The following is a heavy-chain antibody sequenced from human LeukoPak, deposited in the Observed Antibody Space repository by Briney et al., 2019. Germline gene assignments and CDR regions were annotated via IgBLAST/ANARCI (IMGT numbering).Heavy chain of an antibody. CDR2: IYTSGST. Sequence: SKTLSLTCAVYGGSFSSYYWSWIRQPAGKGLEWIGRIYTSGSTNYNPSLKSRVTMSVDTSKNQFSLKLSSVTAADTAVYYCARLSSSGWYVSFDYWGQGTLVTVSS. CDR3: ARLSSSGWYVSFDY. CDR1: GGSFSSYY. V-gene: IGHV4-59*10. J-gene: IGHJ4*02. D-gene: IGHD6-19*01.